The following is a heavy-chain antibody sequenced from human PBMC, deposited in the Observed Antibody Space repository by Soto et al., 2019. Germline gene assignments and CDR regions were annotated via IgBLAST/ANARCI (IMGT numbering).Heavy chain of an antibody. D-gene: IGHD4-17*01. V-gene: IGHV1-46*01. Sequence: VASVKVSCKASGYTFTSYYMHWVRQAPGQGLEWMGIINPSGGSTSYAQKFQGRVTMTRDTSTSTVYMELSSLRSEDTAVYYCARGAINDYGDYESSLGWFDPWGQGTLVTVSS. CDR1: GYTFTSYY. J-gene: IGHJ5*02. CDR3: ARGAINDYGDYESSLGWFDP. CDR2: INPSGGST.